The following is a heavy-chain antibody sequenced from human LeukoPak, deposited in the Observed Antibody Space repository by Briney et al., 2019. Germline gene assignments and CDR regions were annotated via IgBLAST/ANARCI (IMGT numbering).Heavy chain of an antibody. CDR2: ISPNNGDT. D-gene: IGHD3-10*01. Sequence: ASVKVSCKPSGYTFTDSYIHCGRQAPGVGLQWMGWISPNNGDTKYAEDFQDRVTMTRDTSISTAYMELTGLTPDDTAVYYCVRSPIGASAYWGRGTLVTVSS. CDR3: VRSPIGASAY. V-gene: IGHV1-2*02. CDR1: GYTFTDSY. J-gene: IGHJ4*02.